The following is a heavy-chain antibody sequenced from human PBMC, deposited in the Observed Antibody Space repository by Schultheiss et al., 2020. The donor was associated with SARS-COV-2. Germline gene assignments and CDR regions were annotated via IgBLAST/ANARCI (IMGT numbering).Heavy chain of an antibody. D-gene: IGHD3-3*01. Sequence: SETLSLTCAVSGGSFSGYYWSWIRQPPGKGLEWIGEINYSGSTNYNPSLKSRVTMSVDTSKNQFSLKLSSVTAADTAVYYCASSYDFWSGSDYWGQGTLVTVSS. CDR3: ASSYDFWSGSDY. CDR1: GGSFSGYY. J-gene: IGHJ4*02. V-gene: IGHV4-34*01. CDR2: INYSGST.